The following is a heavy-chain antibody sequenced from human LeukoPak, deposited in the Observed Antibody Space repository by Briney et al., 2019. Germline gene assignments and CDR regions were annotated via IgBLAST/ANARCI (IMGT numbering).Heavy chain of an antibody. CDR1: GGSIRSGDHH. V-gene: IGHV4-39*07. Sequence: SETLSLTCSVSGGSIRSGDHHWAWVRQPPGKGLEFIGSLDESGRPYYNRPLKSRVSISGDTSGRQFSLNLTSVTAADTAVYFCARDLGGYPFFMDVWGRGTTVIVSS. CDR2: LDESGRP. CDR3: ARDLGGYPFFMDV. D-gene: IGHD2-15*01. J-gene: IGHJ6*03.